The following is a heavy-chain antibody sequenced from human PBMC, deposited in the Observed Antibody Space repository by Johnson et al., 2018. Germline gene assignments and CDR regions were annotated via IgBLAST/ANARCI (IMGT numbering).Heavy chain of an antibody. V-gene: IGHV4-61*02. CDR2: IYASGNT. J-gene: IGHJ6*03. D-gene: IGHD6-6*01. CDR3: ARGVRRAARPRDSYYYMDG. CDR1: GGFVSSDGYY. Sequence: QVQLQESGPGLVKPSQTLSLTCIVSGGFVSSDGYYWNWIRQPAGKGPEWLGRIYASGNTDYAPPPKRRVAISMDKSKNQLSLNLNAVTGADTAVYYCARGVRRAARPRDSYYYMDGWGKGTTVIGSS.